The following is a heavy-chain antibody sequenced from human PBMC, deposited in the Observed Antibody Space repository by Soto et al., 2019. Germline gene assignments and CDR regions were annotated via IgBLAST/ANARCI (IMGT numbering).Heavy chain of an antibody. CDR2: IYYSGST. CDR1: GGSISNYY. V-gene: IGHV4-59*08. Sequence: SQTLPLTCTVAGGSISNYYWSLIRQPQGKGLEWIGYIYYSGSTNYNPSLKSRVTISVDTSKNQFSLKLSSVTAADTAVYYCARQGLRFWHCSGGSCYPDAFDIWGQGTMVTVSS. J-gene: IGHJ3*02. CDR3: ARQGLRFWHCSGGSCYPDAFDI. D-gene: IGHD2-15*01.